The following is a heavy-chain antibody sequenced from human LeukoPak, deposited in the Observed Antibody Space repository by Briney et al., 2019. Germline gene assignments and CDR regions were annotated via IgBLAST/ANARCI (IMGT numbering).Heavy chain of an antibody. Sequence: ASVKVSCKTSGYTFTVYAINWVRQAPGQGLEWMGWISTDTGNPTYVQDFTGRFAFSLDTSVTTAYLQISSLEAEDTAVYYCARRGKSFDFWGQGTLVTVSS. CDR1: GYTFTVYA. CDR3: ARRGKSFDF. V-gene: IGHV7-4-1*02. J-gene: IGHJ4*02. CDR2: ISTDTGNP. D-gene: IGHD3-3*01.